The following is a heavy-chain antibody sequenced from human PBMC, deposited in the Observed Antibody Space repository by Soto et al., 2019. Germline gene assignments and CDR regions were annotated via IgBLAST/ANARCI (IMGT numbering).Heavy chain of an antibody. J-gene: IGHJ4*02. CDR3: ARGPPLLW. V-gene: IGHV4-59*12. Sequence: SETLSLTCTVSGGSISNYYWTWIRQPPGKGLECIGYIYYSGSTYYNPSLKSRVTISVDGSKNQFSLKLSSVTAADTAVYYCARGPPLLWWSQGTLVTVSS. CDR1: GGSISNYY. CDR2: IYYSGST. D-gene: IGHD2-21*01.